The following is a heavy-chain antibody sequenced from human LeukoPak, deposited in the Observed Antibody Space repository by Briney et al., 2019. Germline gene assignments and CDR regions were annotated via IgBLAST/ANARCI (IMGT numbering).Heavy chain of an antibody. CDR2: ISSSSSTI. D-gene: IGHD2-2*01. V-gene: IGHV3-48*01. J-gene: IGHJ6*03. CDR3: ARVGYCSSTSCYLVLPDYYMDV. Sequence: GGSLGLSCAASGFTFSSYSMNWVRQAPGKGLEWVSYISSSSSTIYYADSVKGRFTISRDNAKNSLYLQMNSLRAEDTAVYYCARVGYCSSTSCYLVLPDYYMDVWGKGTTVTVSS. CDR1: GFTFSSYS.